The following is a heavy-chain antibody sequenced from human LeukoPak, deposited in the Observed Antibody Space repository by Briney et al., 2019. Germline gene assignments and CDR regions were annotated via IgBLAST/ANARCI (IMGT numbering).Heavy chain of an antibody. Sequence: SETLSLTCAVYGVSFSGYYWSWIRQPPGKGLEWIGEINDSGSTNYNPSLKSRVTISVDTSKNQFSLRLTSVTVADTAVYYCARGVNDDLSTDYYYFDYWGQGTLVTVSS. CDR2: INDSGST. J-gene: IGHJ4*02. CDR1: GVSFSGYY. D-gene: IGHD3-9*01. CDR3: ARGVNDDLSTDYYYFDY. V-gene: IGHV4-34*01.